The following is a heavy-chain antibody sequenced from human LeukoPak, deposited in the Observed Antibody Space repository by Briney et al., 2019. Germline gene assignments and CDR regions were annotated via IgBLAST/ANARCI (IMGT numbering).Heavy chain of an antibody. CDR1: GFSFSDYD. D-gene: IGHD6-6*01. CDR2: LGTNGDA. J-gene: IGHJ6*02. Sequence: PGGSLRLSCVASGFSFSDYDMYWVRQAAGRGLEWISALGTNGDAYYLGSVRGRFTISRENVKNSLYLQMNSLGVEDTAVYYCAREWRGIASHYHGMDVWDQGTTVTVSS. V-gene: IGHV3-13*01. CDR3: AREWRGIASHYHGMDV.